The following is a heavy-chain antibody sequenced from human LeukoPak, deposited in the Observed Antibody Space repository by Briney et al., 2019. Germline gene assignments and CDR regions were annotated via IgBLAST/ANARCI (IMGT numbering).Heavy chain of an antibody. V-gene: IGHV3-23*01. CDR3: ARLAVTTSDY. J-gene: IGHJ4*02. CDR2: VSESVGGT. Sequence: GGSLRLSCAASGFPFSTYAMTWVRQAPGKGLEWVSTVSESVGGTYYADSVKGRFTISRDNSKSTVFLQMNSLRAEDTAMYYCARLAVTTSDYWGQGTLVTVSS. CDR1: GFPFSTYA. D-gene: IGHD4-17*01.